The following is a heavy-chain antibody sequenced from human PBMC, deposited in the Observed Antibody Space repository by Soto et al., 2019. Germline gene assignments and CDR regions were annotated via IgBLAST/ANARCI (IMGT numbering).Heavy chain of an antibody. CDR3: AKSSGGGTVTTYYF. Sequence: EVQLLESGGGLVQPGGSLRLSCAASGFTFSSYAMSWVRQAPGKGLEWVSAISGSGGSTYYADSVRGRFTISRDNSKNTLYLQMNSLRAEDTAVYYCAKSSGGGTVTTYYFWGQGTLVTVSS. CDR1: GFTFSSYA. D-gene: IGHD4-17*01. CDR2: ISGSGGST. V-gene: IGHV3-23*01. J-gene: IGHJ4*02.